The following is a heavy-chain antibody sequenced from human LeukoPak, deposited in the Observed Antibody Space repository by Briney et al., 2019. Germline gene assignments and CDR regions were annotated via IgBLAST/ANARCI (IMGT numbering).Heavy chain of an antibody. V-gene: IGHV3-72*01. D-gene: IGHD7-27*01. CDR1: GFTFSDHY. J-gene: IGHJ4*02. CDR3: ATGGLRPLSSVPWGFSDY. Sequence: GGSLRLSCAASGFTFSDHYMDWVRQAPGKGLEWVGRIRNKANSYTTEYAASVKGRFTISRDDSKNSLYLQMNSLKTEDTAVYYCATGGLRPLSSVPWGFSDYWGQGTLVTVSS. CDR2: IRNKANSYTT.